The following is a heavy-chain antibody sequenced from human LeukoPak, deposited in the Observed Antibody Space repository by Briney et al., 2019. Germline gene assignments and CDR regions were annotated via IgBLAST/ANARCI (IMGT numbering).Heavy chain of an antibody. J-gene: IGHJ4*02. V-gene: IGHV4-34*01. Sequence: PSETLSLTCAVYGGSFSGYYWSWIRQPPGKGLEWIGEINHSGSNNYNPSLKSRVTISVDTSKNQFSLKLSSVTAADTAVYYCARGIPSYSSGWYPYFDYWGQGTLVTVSS. CDR1: GGSFSGYY. CDR3: ARGIPSYSSGWYPYFDY. D-gene: IGHD6-19*01. CDR2: INHSGSN.